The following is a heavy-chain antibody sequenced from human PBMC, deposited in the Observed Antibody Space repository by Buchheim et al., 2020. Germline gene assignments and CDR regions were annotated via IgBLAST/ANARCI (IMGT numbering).Heavy chain of an antibody. CDR2: IWYDGSNK. CDR3: ARADASGGYYPDY. V-gene: IGHV3-33*01. CDR1: AFTFSSYG. J-gene: IGHJ4*02. Sequence: QVQLVESGGGVVQPGRSLRLSCEASAFTFSSYGMHWVRQAPGKGLEWAAVIWYDGSNKYYVESVKGRFTISRDNSKNTLYLQMNSLRAEDTAVYYCARADASGGYYPDYWGQGTL. D-gene: IGHD3-22*01.